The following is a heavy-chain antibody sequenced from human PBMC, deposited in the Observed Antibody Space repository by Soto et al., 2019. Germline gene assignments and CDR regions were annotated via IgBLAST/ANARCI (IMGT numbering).Heavy chain of an antibody. CDR3: EHMGHGYSYGGD. CDR2: IYWDDDK. V-gene: IGHV2-5*02. D-gene: IGHD5-18*01. J-gene: IGHJ1*01. CDR1: GFSLSTSGVG. Sequence: ITLKESGPKLVKPTQTLTLTCTFSGFSLSTSGVGVGWIRQPPGKALEWLALIYWDDDKRYSPSLKSRLTITKDTSKNQVFHTMTSMDPVDTDTYYCEHMGHGYSYGGDWSQGNLVTVSS.